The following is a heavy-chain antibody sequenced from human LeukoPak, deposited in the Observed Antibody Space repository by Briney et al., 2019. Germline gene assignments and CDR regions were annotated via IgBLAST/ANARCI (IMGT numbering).Heavy chain of an antibody. J-gene: IGHJ3*02. D-gene: IGHD1-1*01. V-gene: IGHV4-59*08. CDR1: GGSISSYY. CDR3: ASTGTGGGGAFDI. CDR2: IYYSGST. Sequence: PSETLSLTCTVSGGSISSYYWSWLRQPPGKGLEWIGYIYYSGSTNYNPSLKSRVTISVDTSKNQFSLKLGSVTAADTAVYYCASTGTGGGGAFDIWGQGTMVTVSS.